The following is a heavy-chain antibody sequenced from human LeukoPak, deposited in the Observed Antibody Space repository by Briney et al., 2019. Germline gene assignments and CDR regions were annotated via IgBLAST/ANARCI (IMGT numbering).Heavy chain of an antibody. CDR1: GFTFSSYS. V-gene: IGHV3-21*01. D-gene: IGHD3-10*01. J-gene: IGHJ4*02. CDR2: ISSTSSYI. CDR3: ARESFSGRYPFDY. Sequence: GGSLRLSCAASGFTFSSYSMNWVRQAPGKGLEWVSYISSTSSYIYYADSLKGRFTISRDNAKNSLYLQMNSLRAEDTAVYYCARESFSGRYPFDYWGQGTLVTVSS.